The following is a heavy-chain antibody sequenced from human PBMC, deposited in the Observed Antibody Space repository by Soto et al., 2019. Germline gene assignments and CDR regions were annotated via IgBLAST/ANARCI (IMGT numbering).Heavy chain of an antibody. CDR2: INHSGST. J-gene: IGHJ3*02. V-gene: IGHV4-34*01. Sequence: SETLSLTCAVYGGSFSGYYWSWIRQPPGKGLEWVGEINHSGSTNYNPSLKSRLTITVDKSKNQFSLKLSSVTAADTAVYYCARHPTNDAFDIWGQGTMVTVSS. CDR1: GGSFSGYY. CDR3: ARHPTNDAFDI.